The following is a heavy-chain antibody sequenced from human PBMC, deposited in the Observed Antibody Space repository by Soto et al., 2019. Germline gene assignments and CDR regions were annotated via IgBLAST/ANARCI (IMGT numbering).Heavy chain of an antibody. J-gene: IGHJ4*02. CDR3: AKDRGIAAAGHTFDY. V-gene: IGHV3-23*01. CDR2: LSSGGDIT. Sequence: GGSLRLSCAASGFTFSNYAMSWVRQAPGSGLEWVAGLSSGGDITYYADSVKGRLAISRDNSKNTLYLQINSLRAGDTAVYYCAKDRGIAAAGHTFDYWGQGTLVTVSS. CDR1: GFTFSNYA. D-gene: IGHD6-13*01.